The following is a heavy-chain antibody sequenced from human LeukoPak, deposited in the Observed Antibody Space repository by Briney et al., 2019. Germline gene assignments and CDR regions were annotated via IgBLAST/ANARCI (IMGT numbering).Heavy chain of an antibody. V-gene: IGHV3-48*04. CDR1: GFTFSDYS. D-gene: IGHD2-15*01. CDR3: ARDLSLYCSGGSCYSLNY. Sequence: GGSLRLSCAASGFTFSDYSMNWVRQAPGKGLEWVSYISFSVNTKYYADSVKGRFTISRDNAKNSLYLQMNSLRAEDTAVYYCARDLSLYCSGGSCYSLNYWGQGTLVTVSS. CDR2: ISFSVNTK. J-gene: IGHJ4*02.